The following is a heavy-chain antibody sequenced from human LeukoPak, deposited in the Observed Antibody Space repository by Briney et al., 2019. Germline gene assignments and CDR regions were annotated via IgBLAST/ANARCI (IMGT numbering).Heavy chain of an antibody. V-gene: IGHV3-21*01. J-gene: IGHJ5*02. CDR3: ARGTGIVVVPAAPYNWFDP. D-gene: IGHD2-2*01. Sequence: GGSLRLSCAASGFTFSSYSMNWVRQAPGKGLEWVSSISSSSSYIYYADSVKGRFTISRDNAKNSLYLQMNSLRAEDTAVYHCARGTGIVVVPAAPYNWFDPWGQGTLVTVSS. CDR2: ISSSSSYI. CDR1: GFTFSSYS.